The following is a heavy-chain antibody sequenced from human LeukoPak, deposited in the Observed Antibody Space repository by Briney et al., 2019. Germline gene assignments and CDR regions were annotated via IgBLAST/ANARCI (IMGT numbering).Heavy chain of an antibody. CDR1: GFTFSSYW. J-gene: IGHJ4*02. V-gene: IGHV3-74*01. CDR2: INSDGSST. CDR3: AKGGVATVDYLDY. Sequence: GGSLRLSCAASGFTFSSYWMHWVRQAPGKGLVWVSRINSDGSSTSYADSVKGRFTISRDDSKNTLYLQMNSLRADDTAVYYCAKGGVATVDYLDYWGQGTLVTVSS. D-gene: IGHD5-12*01.